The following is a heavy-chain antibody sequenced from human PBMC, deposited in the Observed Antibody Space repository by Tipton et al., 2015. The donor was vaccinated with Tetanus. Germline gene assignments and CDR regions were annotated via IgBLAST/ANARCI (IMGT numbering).Heavy chain of an antibody. Sequence: VQLVQSGGEVKKPGESLKISCQGSGYIFNNYWIGWVRQKPGKGLEWMGFIYPGDSDTRYSPSVQGQVTISVDKSINTAYLQWSSRKASDTSMFYCARAHCTDGVCNFDFWGQGALVTVAS. D-gene: IGHD2-8*01. CDR2: IYPGDSDT. J-gene: IGHJ4*02. V-gene: IGHV5-51*01. CDR3: ARAHCTDGVCNFDF. CDR1: GYIFNNYW.